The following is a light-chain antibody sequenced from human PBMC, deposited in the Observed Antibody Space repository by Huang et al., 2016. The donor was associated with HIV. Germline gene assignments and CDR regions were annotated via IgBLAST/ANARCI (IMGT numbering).Light chain of an antibody. V-gene: IGKV3-15*01. CDR2: GAS. J-gene: IGKJ4*01. Sequence: EIVMTQSPATLSVSPGERATLSCRASQSISSNLAWYQQKPGQAPRRLIYGASTRATGGPVRFSGSGSGTEFTLTISSLQFEDSAVYYCQQYNDWLSLTFGGGTKVGIK. CDR1: QSISSN. CDR3: QQYNDWLSLT.